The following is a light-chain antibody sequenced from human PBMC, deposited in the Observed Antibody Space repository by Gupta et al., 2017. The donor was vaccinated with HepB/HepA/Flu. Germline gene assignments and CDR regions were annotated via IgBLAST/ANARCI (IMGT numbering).Light chain of an antibody. CDR1: QSVSSY. Sequence: EIVLTQSPATLSLLPGERATLSCRASQSVSSYLAWYQQKPGQAPRLLLYDASNRATGIPASFNGSGSVADFTLTISSLAPEDFAIYYCLLRADWRRRFGQGTKVEIK. V-gene: IGKV3-11*01. CDR3: LLRADWRRR. J-gene: IGKJ1*01. CDR2: DAS.